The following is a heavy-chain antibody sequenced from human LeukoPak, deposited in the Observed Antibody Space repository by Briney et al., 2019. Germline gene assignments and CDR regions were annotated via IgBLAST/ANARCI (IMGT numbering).Heavy chain of an antibody. J-gene: IGHJ4*02. Sequence: RGSLRLSCAAPGFTFSSYWMHWVRQVPGKGLMWVSRIKTDGSSTSYADSVKGRFTISRDNAKNTLYLQMNSLRVEDTAVYYCARDFMYSITCAGCWGQGTLVTVSS. D-gene: IGHD6-13*01. CDR3: ARDFMYSITCAGC. V-gene: IGHV3-74*01. CDR2: IKTDGSST. CDR1: GFTFSSYW.